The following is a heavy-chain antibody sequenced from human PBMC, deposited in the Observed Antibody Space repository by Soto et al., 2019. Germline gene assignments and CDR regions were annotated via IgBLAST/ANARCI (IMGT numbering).Heavy chain of an antibody. Sequence: LSLTSTVSGGSISSGGYYWSWIRQHPGKGLELIGYIYYSGSTYYNPSLKSRVTISVDTSKNQFSLKLSSVTAADTAVYYCASGRDAHYFDXWGQGTLVTISX. D-gene: IGHD2-2*01. V-gene: IGHV4-31*03. J-gene: IGHJ4*02. CDR1: GGSISSGGYY. CDR2: IYYSGST. CDR3: ASGRDAHYFDX.